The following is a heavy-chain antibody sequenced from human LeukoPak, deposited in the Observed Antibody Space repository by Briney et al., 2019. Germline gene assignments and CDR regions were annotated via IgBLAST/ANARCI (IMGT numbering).Heavy chain of an antibody. J-gene: IGHJ4*02. CDR2: ILGSGVTT. V-gene: IGHV3-23*01. D-gene: IGHD3-9*01. CDR3: AKWGDYDVLTGYYVPDY. Sequence: GGSLRLSCAASGFTFSSYAMSWVRQAPGKGLEWVSAILGSGVTTYYADSVKGRFTVSRDNSKSTLYLQMNTLRAEDTALYYCAKWGDYDVLTGYYVPDYWGQGTLVTVSS. CDR1: GFTFSSYA.